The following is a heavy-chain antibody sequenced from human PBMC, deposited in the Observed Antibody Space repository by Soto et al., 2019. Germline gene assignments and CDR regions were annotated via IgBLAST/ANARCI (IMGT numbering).Heavy chain of an antibody. J-gene: IGHJ4*02. CDR1: GYTFTSYA. CDR2: INAGNGNT. D-gene: IGHD1-26*01. CDR3: ARTPFGVGATIVTAGFDY. Sequence: GASVKVSCKASGYTFTSYAMHWVRQAPGQRLEWMGWINAGNGNTKYSQKFQGRVTITRDTSASTAYMELSSLRSEDTAVYYCARTPFGVGATIVTAGFDYWGQGTLVTVSS. V-gene: IGHV1-3*01.